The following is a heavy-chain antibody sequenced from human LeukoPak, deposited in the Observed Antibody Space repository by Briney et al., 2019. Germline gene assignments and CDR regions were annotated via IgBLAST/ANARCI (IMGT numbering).Heavy chain of an antibody. CDR1: GFTFSSYA. Sequence: PGGSLRLSCAASGFTFSSYAMSWVRQAPGKGLEWVSGISWNSGSIGYADSVKGRFTISRDNAKNSLYLQMNSLRAEDTALYYCAKDPGYSYGTGHFDYWGQGTLVTVSS. CDR2: ISWNSGSI. D-gene: IGHD5-18*01. J-gene: IGHJ4*02. V-gene: IGHV3-9*01. CDR3: AKDPGYSYGTGHFDY.